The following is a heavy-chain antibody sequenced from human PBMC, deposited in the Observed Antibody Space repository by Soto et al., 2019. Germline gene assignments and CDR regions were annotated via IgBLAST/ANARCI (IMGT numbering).Heavy chain of an antibody. CDR1: GYTFTSYG. D-gene: IGHD3-10*01. Sequence: ASVKVSCKASGYTFTSYGISWVRQASGQGLEWMGWISAYNGNTNYAQKLQGRVTMTTDTSTSTAYMELRSLRSDDTAVYYCARDLRITMVRGVIGQAYWGQGTLVTVSS. J-gene: IGHJ4*02. V-gene: IGHV1-18*04. CDR2: ISAYNGNT. CDR3: ARDLRITMVRGVIGQAY.